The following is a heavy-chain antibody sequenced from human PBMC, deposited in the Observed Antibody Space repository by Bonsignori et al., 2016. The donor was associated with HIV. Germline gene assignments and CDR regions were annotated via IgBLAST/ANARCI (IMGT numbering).Heavy chain of an antibody. CDR2: IYSSGST. CDR1: GGSISNYY. CDR3: AREGAMFCGDDCYGC. D-gene: IGHD2-21*01. V-gene: IGHV4-4*07. J-gene: IGHJ4*02. Sequence: QVQVQESGPGLVKASETLSLTCTVSGGSISNYYWGWIRQPAGKGLEWIGRIYSSGSTNYNPYLESRVTMSVDTSNNQISLNLYSVTAADTAVYYCAREGAMFCGDDCYGCWGQGTLVTVSS.